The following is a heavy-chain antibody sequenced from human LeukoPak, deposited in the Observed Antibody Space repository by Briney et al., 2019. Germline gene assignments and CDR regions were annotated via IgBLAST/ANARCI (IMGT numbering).Heavy chain of an antibody. CDR3: ARDAADTAMGTGLFDY. CDR1: GFTFSSYA. D-gene: IGHD5-18*01. CDR2: ISYDGSNK. V-gene: IGHV3-30-3*01. Sequence: GGSLRLSCAASGFTFSSYAMHWVRQAPGKGLEWVAVISYDGSNKYYADSVKGRFTISRDNSKNTLYLQMNSLRAEDTAVYYCARDAADTAMGTGLFDYWGQGPLVTVSS. J-gene: IGHJ4*02.